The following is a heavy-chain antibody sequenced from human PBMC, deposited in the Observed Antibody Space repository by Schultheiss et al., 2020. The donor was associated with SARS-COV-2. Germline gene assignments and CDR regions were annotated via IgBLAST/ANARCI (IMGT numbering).Heavy chain of an antibody. CDR2: IKQDGSEK. CDR1: GFTFSSYW. Sequence: GGSLRLSCAASGFTFSSYWMSWVRQSPGKGLEWVANIKQDGSEKYYVDSVKGRFTISRDNAKNSLYLQMNSLRAEDTAVYYCARERFHQDWDWYFDLCGRGTLVTVSS. CDR3: ARERFHQDWDWYFDL. D-gene: IGHD2-21*01. V-gene: IGHV3-7*03. J-gene: IGHJ2*01.